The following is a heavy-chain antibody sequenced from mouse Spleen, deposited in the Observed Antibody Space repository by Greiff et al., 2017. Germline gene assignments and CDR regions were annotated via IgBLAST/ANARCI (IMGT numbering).Heavy chain of an antibody. Sequence: QVQLQQSGPELVKPGASVKLSCKASGYTFTSYDINWVKQRPGQGLEWIGWIYPGDGSTKYNEKFKGKATLTVDTSSSTAYMELHSLTSEDSAVYFCARDVGYWYFDVWGTGTTVTVSS. J-gene: IGHJ1*03. CDR3: ARDVGYWYFDV. CDR2: IYPGDGST. CDR1: GYTFTSYD. V-gene: IGHV1-85*01.